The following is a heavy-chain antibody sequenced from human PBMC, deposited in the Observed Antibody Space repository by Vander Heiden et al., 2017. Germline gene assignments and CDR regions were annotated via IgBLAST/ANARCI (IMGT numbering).Heavy chain of an antibody. D-gene: IGHD6-13*01. CDR2: MYWDDDK. CDR1: GFSIATTRAG. V-gene: IGHV2-5*02. CDR3: AGTKNAASAYYGMEV. Sequence: QIILKESGPTLVKPTETLTLSCSVSGFSIATTRAGVGWIRQHPGKALEWLAVMYWDDDKRYSASLRRRLTITKDSYRNQVVLTVANMDPLDTGSYYCAGTKNAASAYYGMEVWGQGTTVTVSS. J-gene: IGHJ6*02.